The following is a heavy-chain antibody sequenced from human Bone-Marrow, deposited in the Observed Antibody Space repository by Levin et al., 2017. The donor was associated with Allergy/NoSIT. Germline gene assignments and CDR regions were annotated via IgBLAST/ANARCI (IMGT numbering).Heavy chain of an antibody. J-gene: IGHJ4*02. Sequence: ASVKVSCKASGYTFTSHGIAWVRQAPGQGLEWMGWISCYNGDTNYGQKFQGRVTLTTDTSTTTAYMEVRSLTSDDTAVYYCARDPTNTSGRYTFFDYWGQGSLVTVSS. CDR3: ARDPTNTSGRYTFFDY. CDR1: GYTFTSHG. V-gene: IGHV1-18*01. CDR2: ISCYNGDT. D-gene: IGHD6-19*01.